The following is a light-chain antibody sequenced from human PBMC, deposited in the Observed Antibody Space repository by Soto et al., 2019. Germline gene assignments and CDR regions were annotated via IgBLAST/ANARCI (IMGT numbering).Light chain of an antibody. J-gene: IGLJ1*01. V-gene: IGLV2-14*01. CDR2: EVS. CDR3: CSYTSRSTYV. Sequence: QSALNQPASVSGSPGQSITISCTGTSSDIGTYNYVSWYQQHPGKAPRLMISEVSNRPSGVSNHFSGSKSGNTAFLTISGLQAEDEADYYCCSYTSRSTYVFGTGTKVTVL. CDR1: SSDIGTYNY.